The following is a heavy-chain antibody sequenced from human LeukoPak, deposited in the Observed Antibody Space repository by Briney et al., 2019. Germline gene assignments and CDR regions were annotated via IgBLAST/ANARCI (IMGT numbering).Heavy chain of an antibody. J-gene: IGHJ4*02. Sequence: GGSLRLSCAASGFTFSSYGMHWVRQAPGKGLEWVAFIRYDGSNKYYADSVKGRFTISRDNSKNTLYLQMNSLRAEDTAVYYCAKDLGTYYYDSSGYYGPDYWGQGTLVTVSS. CDR3: AKDLGTYYYDSSGYYGPDY. CDR2: IRYDGSNK. CDR1: GFTFSSYG. D-gene: IGHD3-22*01. V-gene: IGHV3-30*02.